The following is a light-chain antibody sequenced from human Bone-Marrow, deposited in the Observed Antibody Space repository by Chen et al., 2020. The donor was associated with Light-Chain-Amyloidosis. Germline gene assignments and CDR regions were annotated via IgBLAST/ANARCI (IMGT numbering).Light chain of an antibody. CDR3: QVWDRSSDRPV. J-gene: IGLJ3*02. V-gene: IGLV3-21*02. CDR1: NIGSTS. Sequence: SYVLTQPSSVSVAPGQTATIACGGNNIGSTSVHWYQQTPGQGPLLVGYDDSDRPSGIPERWSGSNSGNTATLTISRVEGGDEADYYCQVWDRSSDRPVFGGGTKLTVL. CDR2: DDS.